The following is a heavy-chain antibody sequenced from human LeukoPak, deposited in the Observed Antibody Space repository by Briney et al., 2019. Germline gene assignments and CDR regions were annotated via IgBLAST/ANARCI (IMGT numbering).Heavy chain of an antibody. J-gene: IGHJ4*02. CDR2: ISSSSRYI. D-gene: IGHD4-17*01. Sequence: VGSLRLSRAASGVTSSSYSMNWVRPAPGKGLEWVSSISSSSRYIYYTDSAKSRFTISGDNAKNSLYLQMNSLRAEDTAVYYCARVLDYGDLEPHLDYWGQGTLVTVSS. CDR1: GVTSSSYS. CDR3: ARVLDYGDLEPHLDY. V-gene: IGHV3-21*01.